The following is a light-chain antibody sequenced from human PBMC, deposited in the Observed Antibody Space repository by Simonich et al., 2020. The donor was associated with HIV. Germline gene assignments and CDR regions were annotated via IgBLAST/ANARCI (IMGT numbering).Light chain of an antibody. CDR1: SGHNNYI. J-gene: IGLJ3*02. CDR3: ETWDRNTRV. V-gene: IGLV4-60*03. Sequence: QPVLTQSSSASASLGSSVKLTCTLSSGHNNYIIEWHQQQPGKAPRYLMKLEGSGSYNKGSGVPDRFSGSSSGADRYLTIFNLQSEDEADYYCETWDRNTRVFGGGTKLTVL. CDR2: LEGSGSY.